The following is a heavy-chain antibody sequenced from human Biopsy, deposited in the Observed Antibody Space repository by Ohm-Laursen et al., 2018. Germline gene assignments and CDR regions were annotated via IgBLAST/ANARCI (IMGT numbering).Heavy chain of an antibody. J-gene: IGHJ6*02. D-gene: IGHD3-22*01. V-gene: IGHV4-34*01. CDR2: INHSGTT. Sequence: PSETLSLTCAVYGESFNGYYWSWIRQTPGKGLEWIGEINHSGTTNYNPSLKSRVTISVDTSKNQFSLKVRSVTAADTAVYYCVRGVDYYDPYHYYALDVWGQGTTVTVSS. CDR1: GESFNGYY. CDR3: VRGVDYYDPYHYYALDV.